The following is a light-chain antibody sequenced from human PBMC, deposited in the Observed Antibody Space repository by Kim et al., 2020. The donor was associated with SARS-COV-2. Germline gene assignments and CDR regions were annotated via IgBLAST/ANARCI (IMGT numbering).Light chain of an antibody. J-gene: IGKJ4*01. V-gene: IGKV3-11*01. CDR1: QSVGNS. Sequence: LCAGERATLSCRARQSVGNSLAWFQQKPGQAPRLLIFEASNRDTGIPARFSGSGSGTGFTLTISSLEPEDFAVYYCQQRYDWPLTFGGGTKVDIK. CDR3: QQRYDWPLT. CDR2: EAS.